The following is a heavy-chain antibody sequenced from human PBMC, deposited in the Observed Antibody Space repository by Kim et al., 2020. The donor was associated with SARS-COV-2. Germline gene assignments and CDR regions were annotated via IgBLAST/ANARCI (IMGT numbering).Heavy chain of an antibody. CDR1: GGSISSSSYY. D-gene: IGHD3-22*01. Sequence: SETLSLTCTVSGGSISSSSYYWGWIRQPPGKGLEWIGSIYYSGSTYYNPSLKSRVTISVDTSKNQFSLKLSSVTAADTAVYYCARPYARGSSGSGSDSWGQGTPGTVSS. J-gene: IGHJ4*02. CDR3: ARPYARGSSGSGSDS. V-gene: IGHV4-39*01. CDR2: IYYSGST.